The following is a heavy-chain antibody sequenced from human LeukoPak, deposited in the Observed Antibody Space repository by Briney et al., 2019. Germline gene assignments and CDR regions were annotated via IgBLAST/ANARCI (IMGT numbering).Heavy chain of an antibody. Sequence: ASVKVSCKASGYTFTSYGISWVRQAPGQGLEWMGWISAYNGNTNYAQKLQGRVTMTRNTSISTAYMELSSLRSEDTAVYYCARVPSYCSGGSCYSQVYYYYGMDVWGQGTTVTVSS. CDR2: ISAYNGNT. V-gene: IGHV1-18*01. CDR1: GYTFTSYG. J-gene: IGHJ6*02. D-gene: IGHD2-15*01. CDR3: ARVPSYCSGGSCYSQVYYYYGMDV.